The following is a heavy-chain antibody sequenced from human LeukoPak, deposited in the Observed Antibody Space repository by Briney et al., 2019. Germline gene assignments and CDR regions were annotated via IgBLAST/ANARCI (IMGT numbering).Heavy chain of an antibody. CDR1: GFTFSRYA. V-gene: IGHV3-23*01. J-gene: IGHJ4*02. CDR3: AKDLGELLPHNYFDY. Sequence: GRSLRLSCAASGFTFSRYAMSWVRQAPGKGLEWVSAISGSGGSTYYSDPVKGQFTISRDNSKNTLYLQMNSLRAEDTAVYYCAKDLGELLPHNYFDYWGQGTLVTVSS. D-gene: IGHD3-10*01. CDR2: ISGSGGST.